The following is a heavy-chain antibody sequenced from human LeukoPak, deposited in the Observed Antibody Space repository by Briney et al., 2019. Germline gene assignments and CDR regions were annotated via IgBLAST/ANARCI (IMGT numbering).Heavy chain of an antibody. Sequence: PGGSLRLSCAASGFTFISYAMSWVRQAPGKGLEWVSAISGSGGSTYYADSVKGRFTISRDNSKNTLYLQMNSLRAEDTAVYYCAKDLYYDSSGPPDYWGQGTLVTVSS. CDR1: GFTFISYA. D-gene: IGHD3-22*01. CDR2: ISGSGGST. CDR3: AKDLYYDSSGPPDY. V-gene: IGHV3-23*01. J-gene: IGHJ4*02.